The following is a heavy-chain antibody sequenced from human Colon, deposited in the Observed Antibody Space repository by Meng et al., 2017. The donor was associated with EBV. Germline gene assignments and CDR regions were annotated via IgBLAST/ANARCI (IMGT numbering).Heavy chain of an antibody. CDR2: IYYIGGT. CDR3: ARVSGRSFDP. Sequence: QVQLQDPGPGLWKPPETLSLTCTVSGDSVATGRYYWSWIRQPPGKGLEWIAYIYYIGGTNYNPSLKSRLTISLDTSKNQFSLSLRSVTAADTAVYYCARVSGRSFDPWGQGTLVTVSS. V-gene: IGHV4-61*01. CDR1: GDSVATGRYY. J-gene: IGHJ5*02. D-gene: IGHD3-10*01.